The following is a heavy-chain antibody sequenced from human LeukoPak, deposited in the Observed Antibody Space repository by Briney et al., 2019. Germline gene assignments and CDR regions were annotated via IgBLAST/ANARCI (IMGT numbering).Heavy chain of an antibody. Sequence: TRGESLKISCKGSGYSFTSYWIGWVRQMPGKGLEWMGIIYPGDSDTSYSPSFQGQVTISADKSISTAYLQWSSLKASDTAMYYCARYYYDSSGYPDFDYWGQGTLVTVSS. CDR3: ARYYYDSSGYPDFDY. CDR1: GYSFTSYW. D-gene: IGHD3-22*01. CDR2: IYPGDSDT. J-gene: IGHJ4*02. V-gene: IGHV5-51*01.